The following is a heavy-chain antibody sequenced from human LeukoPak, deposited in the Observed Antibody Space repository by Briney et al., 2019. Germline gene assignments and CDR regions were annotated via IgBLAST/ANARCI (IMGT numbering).Heavy chain of an antibody. CDR3: AKDARVFSDNWFDP. D-gene: IGHD2-8*01. J-gene: IGHJ5*02. CDR2: ISWNSGSI. Sequence: GRPLRLSCAASGFTFDDYAMHWVRQAPGKGLEWVSGISWNSGSIGYADSVKGRFTISRDNAKNSLYLQMNSLRAEDTALYYCAKDARVFSDNWFDPWGQGTLVTVSS. V-gene: IGHV3-9*01. CDR1: GFTFDDYA.